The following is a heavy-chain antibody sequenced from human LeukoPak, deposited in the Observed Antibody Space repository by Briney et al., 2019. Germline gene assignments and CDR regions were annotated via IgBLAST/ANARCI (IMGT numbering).Heavy chain of an antibody. J-gene: IGHJ4*02. V-gene: IGHV4-59*06. CDR3: ARGPHDYGDLYYFDY. CDR2: IYYSGST. Sequence: SETLSLTCTVSGGSITSYHWSWIRQHPGKGLEWIGYIYYSGSTYYNPSLKSRVTISVDTSKNQFSLKLGSVTAADTAVYYCARGPHDYGDLYYFDYWGQGTLVTVSS. D-gene: IGHD4-17*01. CDR1: GGSITSYH.